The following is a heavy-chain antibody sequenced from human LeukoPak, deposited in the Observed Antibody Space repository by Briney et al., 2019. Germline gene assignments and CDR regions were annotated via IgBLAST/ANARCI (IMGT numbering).Heavy chain of an antibody. CDR1: GGSITDYY. J-gene: IGHJ4*02. CDR3: ARSTFSSNWNL. D-gene: IGHD6-13*01. V-gene: IGHV4-59*08. Sequence: PAETLSLTCTVSGGSITDYYWSWIRHSSGKGLEWIGYMYYSGSAYYSPSLKTRVTISVDTSKNQFSLKLTSVTAADTAVYYCARSTFSSNWNLWGQGTLVTVSS. CDR2: MYYSGSA.